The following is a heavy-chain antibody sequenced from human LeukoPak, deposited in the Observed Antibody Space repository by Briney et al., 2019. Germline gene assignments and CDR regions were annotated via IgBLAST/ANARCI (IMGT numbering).Heavy chain of an antibody. J-gene: IGHJ4*02. CDR3: ARPNWARRYFDY. CDR2: IYPYDSEI. D-gene: IGHD7-27*01. CDR1: GYIFTSYS. V-gene: IGHV5-51*01. Sequence: GESLKISCKGSGYIFTSYSIAWVRQMPGKDLEWMGVIYPYDSEIRYSPSFQGQVTISADKSISTAYLQWSSLKASDTAMYYCARPNWARRYFDYWGQGTLVTVSS.